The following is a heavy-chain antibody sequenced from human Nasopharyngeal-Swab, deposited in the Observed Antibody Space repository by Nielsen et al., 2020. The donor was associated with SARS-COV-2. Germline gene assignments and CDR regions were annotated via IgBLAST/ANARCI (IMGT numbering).Heavy chain of an antibody. Sequence: WIRQPPGKGLEWVAVIWYDGSNKYYADSVKGRFTISRDNSKNTLCLQMNSLRAEDTAVYYCARERYSGSYDYWGQGTLVTVSS. CDR2: IWYDGSNK. D-gene: IGHD1-26*01. J-gene: IGHJ4*02. V-gene: IGHV3-33*01. CDR3: ARERYSGSYDY.